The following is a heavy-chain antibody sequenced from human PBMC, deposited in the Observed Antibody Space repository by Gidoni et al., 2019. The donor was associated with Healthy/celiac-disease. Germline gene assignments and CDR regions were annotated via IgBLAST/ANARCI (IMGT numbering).Heavy chain of an antibody. V-gene: IGHV3-30-3*01. CDR1: GFPFSSYA. J-gene: IGHJ5*02. CDR2: ISYDGSNK. Sequence: QVQLVESGGGVVQPGRSLRLSCPASGFPFSSYAMHWVRPAPGMGLEWVAVISYDGSNKYDADSVKGRFTISRDNSKNTLYLKMNSRRAEDTAVYYCARPHIVTTTSWFDPWGQGTLVTVSS. D-gene: IGHD1-1*01. CDR3: ARPHIVTTTSWFDP.